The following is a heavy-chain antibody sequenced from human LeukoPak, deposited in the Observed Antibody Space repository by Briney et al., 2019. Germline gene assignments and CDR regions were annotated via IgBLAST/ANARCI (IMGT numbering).Heavy chain of an antibody. CDR3: ARDRAWNYFDY. CDR1: GFTFSSAW. Sequence: GGSLRLSCAASGFTFSSAWMNWVRQAPGKGLEWVAIISNDGSRKYYAHSVEGRFTISRDNSKNTLYLQMDSLRAEDTAVYYCARDRAWNYFDYWGQGTLVTVSS. D-gene: IGHD3-3*01. CDR2: ISNDGSRK. J-gene: IGHJ4*02. V-gene: IGHV3-30*03.